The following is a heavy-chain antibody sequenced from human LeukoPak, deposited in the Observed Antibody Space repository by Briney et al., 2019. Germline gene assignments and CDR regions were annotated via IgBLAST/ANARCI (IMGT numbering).Heavy chain of an antibody. CDR2: INWNGGST. J-gene: IGHJ4*02. V-gene: IGHV3-20*04. D-gene: IGHD3-22*01. CDR1: GFTFSSYG. Sequence: GGTLRLSCAASGFTFSSYGMSWVRQAPGKGLEWVSGINWNGGSTGYADSVKGRFTISRDNAKNSLYLQMNSLRAEDTALYYCARGRHSSGYAPDDYWGQGTLVTVSS. CDR3: ARGRHSSGYAPDDY.